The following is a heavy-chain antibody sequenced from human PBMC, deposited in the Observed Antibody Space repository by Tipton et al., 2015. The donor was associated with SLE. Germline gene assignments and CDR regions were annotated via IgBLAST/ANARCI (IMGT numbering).Heavy chain of an antibody. CDR1: GGSINSSPYY. D-gene: IGHD2-15*01. CDR3: ARGEGYCSGGGCYVDY. V-gene: IGHV4-39*07. J-gene: IGHJ4*02. CDR2: IYYSGST. Sequence: GLVKPSETLSLTCIVSGGSINSSPYYWGWVRQTPGKGLEWLGSIYYSGSTYYNPSLKSRVTISVDTSKNQFSLKLSSVTAADAAVYYCARGEGYCSGGGCYVDYWGQGTLVAVSS.